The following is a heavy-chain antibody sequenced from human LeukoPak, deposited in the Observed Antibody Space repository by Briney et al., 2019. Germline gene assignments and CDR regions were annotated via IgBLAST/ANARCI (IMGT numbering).Heavy chain of an antibody. CDR2: IYYSGST. V-gene: IGHV4-31*03. Sequence: PSETLSLTCTVSGGSISSGGYYWSWIRQHPGKGLEWIGYIYYSGSTNYNPSLKSRVTISVDTSKNQFSLKLSSVTAADTAVYYCARMRHPQTKGYCSSTSCYKYYYYGMDVWGQGTTVTVSS. CDR1: GGSISSGGYY. CDR3: ARMRHPQTKGYCSSTSCYKYYYYGMDV. J-gene: IGHJ6*02. D-gene: IGHD2-2*02.